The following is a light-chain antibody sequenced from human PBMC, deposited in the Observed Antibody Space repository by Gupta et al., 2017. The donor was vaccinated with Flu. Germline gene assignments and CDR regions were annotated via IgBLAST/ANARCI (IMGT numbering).Light chain of an antibody. CDR2: AVT. CDR1: NSDY. Sequence: QPALTQPPSASGSPGQSVTISCTGINSDYVSWYQQHPGKAPTLLIYAVTQRPSGVPDRFSGSTSGNMASLTVSGLQVEDEADYFCSSYADGTTVFGEGTTLTVL. CDR3: SSYADGTTV. J-gene: IGLJ3*02. V-gene: IGLV2-8*01.